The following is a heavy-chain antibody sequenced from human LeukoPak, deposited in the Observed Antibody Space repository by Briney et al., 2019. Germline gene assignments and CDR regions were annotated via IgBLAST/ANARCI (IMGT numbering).Heavy chain of an antibody. CDR3: AGGHFGVVTEGMDY. Sequence: GASVKVSCKPSGGIFSSYAISWVRQAPGQGLEWMGGITPIFRTPNYAQKFHGRVTIIADESMTTAYMELASLTSKDTAVYYCAGGHFGVVTEGMDYWGQGTLVTVSS. J-gene: IGHJ4*02. CDR1: GGIFSSYA. D-gene: IGHD3-3*01. V-gene: IGHV1-69*13. CDR2: ITPIFRTP.